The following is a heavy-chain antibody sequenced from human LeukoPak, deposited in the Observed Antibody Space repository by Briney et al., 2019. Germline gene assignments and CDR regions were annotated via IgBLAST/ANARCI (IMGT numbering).Heavy chain of an antibody. D-gene: IGHD6-13*01. CDR3: AKVSSSWYVGY. J-gene: IGHJ4*02. CDR1: GGSISSSNW. Sequence: SETLSLTCAVSGGSISSSNWWSWVRQPPGKGLEWFGEIYHSGSTNYNPSLKSRGTISVDKSTNQFCLRLSSVTAAVTAVYYCAKVSSSWYVGYWGQGTLVTVSS. V-gene: IGHV4-4*02. CDR2: IYHSGST.